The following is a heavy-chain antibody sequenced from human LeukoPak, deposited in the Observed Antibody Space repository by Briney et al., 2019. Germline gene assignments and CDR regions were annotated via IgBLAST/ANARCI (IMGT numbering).Heavy chain of an antibody. J-gene: IGHJ4*02. CDR2: ISGSGVGT. Sequence: PGGSLRLSCEASRFTFSIYAMSWVRQAPGKGLEWVSSISGSGVGTYYADSVKGRFTISRDNSKNTLYLQMNSLRAEDTAVYYCAKGAAAGVFDYWGQGTLVTVSS. D-gene: IGHD6-13*01. V-gene: IGHV3-23*01. CDR1: RFTFSIYA. CDR3: AKGAAAGVFDY.